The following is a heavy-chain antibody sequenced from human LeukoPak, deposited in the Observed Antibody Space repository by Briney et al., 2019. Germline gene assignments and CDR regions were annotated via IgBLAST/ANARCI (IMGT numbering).Heavy chain of an antibody. J-gene: IGHJ4*02. D-gene: IGHD2-2*01. V-gene: IGHV3-23*01. CDR2: ISGSGGST. CDR3: AKGTLDIVVVPAAPKVYYFDY. Sequence: GGSLRLSCAASGFTFSSYAMSWVRQAPGKGLEWVSAISGSGGSTYYADSVKGRFTISRDNSKNTLYLQMNSLRAEDTAVYYCAKGTLDIVVVPAAPKVYYFDYWGQGTLVTVSS. CDR1: GFTFSSYA.